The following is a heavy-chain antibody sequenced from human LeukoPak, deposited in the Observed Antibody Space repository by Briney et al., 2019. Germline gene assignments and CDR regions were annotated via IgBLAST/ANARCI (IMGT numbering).Heavy chain of an antibody. V-gene: IGHV4-59*13. J-gene: IGHJ4*02. CDR2: IYYAGDT. CDR1: GASMTTTY. D-gene: IGHD6-6*01. Sequence: SETLSLTCSVSGASMTTTYWSWVRQPPGKGLEVIGYIYYAGDTKHNPSLRSRVTLSLDTSKNQFSLELRSVIAADTAVYYCVRTARVFDYWGQGILVTVSS. CDR3: VRTARVFDY.